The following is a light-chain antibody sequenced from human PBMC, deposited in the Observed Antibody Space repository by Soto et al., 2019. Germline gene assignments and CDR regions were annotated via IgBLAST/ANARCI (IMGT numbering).Light chain of an antibody. Sequence: AIQMTQSPSSLSASVGDRVTITCRASQGIANELGWYQQKPGKAPKLLINVASSLQSGVPSRFSGSGSGTDFTLTITSLQSEDFAVYYCQHYANWPLTFGGGTKIESK. CDR1: QGIANE. CDR2: VAS. V-gene: IGKV1-6*01. J-gene: IGKJ4*01. CDR3: QHYANWPLT.